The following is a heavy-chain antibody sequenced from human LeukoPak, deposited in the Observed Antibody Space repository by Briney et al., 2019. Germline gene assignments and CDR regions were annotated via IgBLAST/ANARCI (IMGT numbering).Heavy chain of an antibody. Sequence: GASVKVSCKASGYTFTSYGISWVRQAPGQGLEWMGWISAYNGNTNYAQKLQGRVTMTTDTSTSTAYMELRSLRSDDTAVYYCAIILRGYCTNGVCYPNDAFDIWGQGTMVTVSS. D-gene: IGHD2-8*01. V-gene: IGHV1-18*01. CDR3: AIILRGYCTNGVCYPNDAFDI. CDR2: ISAYNGNT. CDR1: GYTFTSYG. J-gene: IGHJ3*02.